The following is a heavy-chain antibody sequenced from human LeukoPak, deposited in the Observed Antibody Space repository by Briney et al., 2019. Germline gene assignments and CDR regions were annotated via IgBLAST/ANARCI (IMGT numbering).Heavy chain of an antibody. D-gene: IGHD3-22*01. CDR1: GGTFSSYA. CDR3: ARDRGTMIVGDWFDP. CDR2: IIPIFGTA. V-gene: IGHV1-69*05. Sequence: SVKVSCKASGGTFSSYAISWVRQAPGQGLEWMGGIIPIFGTANYAQKFQGRVTITTDESTSTAYMELSSLRPEDTAVYYCARDRGTMIVGDWFDPWGQGTLVTVSS. J-gene: IGHJ5*02.